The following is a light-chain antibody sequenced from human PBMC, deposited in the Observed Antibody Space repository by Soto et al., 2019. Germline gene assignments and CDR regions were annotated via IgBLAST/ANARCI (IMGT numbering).Light chain of an antibody. V-gene: IGLV2-14*03. CDR3: SSYTITATL. CDR2: DVT. CDR1: SNDVGLYNY. Sequence: QSALTQPASVSGSPGQSITISCTGSSNDVGLYNYVSWYQQHPGKAPKLVISDVTNRLSGVSDRFSGSKSGNTAFLTISGLQAEDEADYYCSSYTITATLFGRGTKLTVL. J-gene: IGLJ2*01.